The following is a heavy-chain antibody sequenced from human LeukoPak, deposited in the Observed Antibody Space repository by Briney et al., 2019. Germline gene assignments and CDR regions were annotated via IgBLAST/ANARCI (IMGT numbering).Heavy chain of an antibody. CDR2: IYYSGST. V-gene: IGHV4-59*01. J-gene: IGHJ3*02. CDR3: ARESGFRGDAFDI. D-gene: IGHD3-10*01. Sequence: SEALSLTCTVSGGSISSYYWSWIRQPPGKGLEWIGYIYYSGSTNYNPSLKSRVTISVDTSKNQFSLKLSSVTAADTAVYYCARESGFRGDAFDIWGQGTMVTVSS. CDR1: GGSISSYY.